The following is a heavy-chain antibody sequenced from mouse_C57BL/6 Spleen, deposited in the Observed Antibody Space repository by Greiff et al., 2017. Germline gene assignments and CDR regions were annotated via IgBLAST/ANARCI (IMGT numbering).Heavy chain of an antibody. CDR2: ISGGGGNT. CDR1: GFTFSSYT. V-gene: IGHV5-9*01. CDR3: ASFAGYFDY. J-gene: IGHJ2*01. Sequence: EVKLMESGGGLVKPGGSLKLSCAASGFTFSSYTMSWVRQTPEKRLEWVATISGGGGNTYYPDSVKGRFTISRDNAKNTLYLQMSSLRSEDTALYYCASFAGYFDYWGQGTTLTVSS.